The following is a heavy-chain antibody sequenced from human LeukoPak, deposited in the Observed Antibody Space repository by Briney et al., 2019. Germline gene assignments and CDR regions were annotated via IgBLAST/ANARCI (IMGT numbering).Heavy chain of an antibody. CDR3: ARESYDRSGNYPRDFDY. D-gene: IGHD3-22*01. Sequence: GGSLRLSCAASGFTFDDYGMSWVRQAPGKGLEWVSTINWNGDTTAYADSVKGRFTISRDNAKNSLYLQMNSLRAEDTAVYYCARESYDRSGNYPRDFDYWGQGTLVTVSS. CDR1: GFTFDDYG. CDR2: INWNGDTT. J-gene: IGHJ4*02. V-gene: IGHV3-20*04.